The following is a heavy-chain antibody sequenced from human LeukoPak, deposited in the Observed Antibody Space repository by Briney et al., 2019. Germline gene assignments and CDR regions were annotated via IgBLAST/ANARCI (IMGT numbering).Heavy chain of an antibody. Sequence: GESLKISCKGSGYSFTSYWIGWVRQMPGKGLEWMGIIYPGDSDTRYSPSLQGQVTISADKSISTAYLQWSSLKASDTAMYCCARQEGSGGAAAGTFDYWGQGTLVTVSS. CDR2: IYPGDSDT. D-gene: IGHD6-13*01. V-gene: IGHV5-51*01. CDR1: GYSFTSYW. CDR3: ARQEGSGGAAAGTFDY. J-gene: IGHJ4*02.